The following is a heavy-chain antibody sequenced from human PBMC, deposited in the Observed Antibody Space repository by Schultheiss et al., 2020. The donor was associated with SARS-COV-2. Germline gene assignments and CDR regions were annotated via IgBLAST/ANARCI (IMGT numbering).Heavy chain of an antibody. CDR1: GFTFSSYW. J-gene: IGHJ6*02. CDR2: ISSSSSTI. V-gene: IGHV3-48*01. CDR3: AKDLYWHIVVVTNMDV. D-gene: IGHD2-21*02. Sequence: GGSLRLSCAASGFTFSSYWMHWVRQAPGKGLEWVSYISSSSSTIYYADSVKGRFTISRDNSKNTLYLQMNSLRAEDTAVYYCAKDLYWHIVVVTNMDVWGQGTTVTVSS.